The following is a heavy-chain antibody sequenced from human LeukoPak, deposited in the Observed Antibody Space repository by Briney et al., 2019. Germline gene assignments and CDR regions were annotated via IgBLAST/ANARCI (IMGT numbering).Heavy chain of an antibody. V-gene: IGHV3-7*03. J-gene: IGHJ4*02. CDR2: IKQDGSEK. CDR3: ARVCPWAGYYRTCFDY. CDR1: GFTFSSYW. Sequence: GGSLRLSCAASGFTFSSYWMSWVRQAPGKGLEWVVNIKQDGSEKYYVDSVKGRFTISRDNAKNSLYLQMNSLRAEDTAVYYCARVCPWAGYYRTCFDYWGQGTLVTVSS. D-gene: IGHD3/OR15-3a*01.